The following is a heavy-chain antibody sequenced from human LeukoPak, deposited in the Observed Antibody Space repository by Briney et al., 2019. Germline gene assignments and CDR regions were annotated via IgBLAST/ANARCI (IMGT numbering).Heavy chain of an antibody. Sequence: SETLSLTCTVSGGSISSYYWSWIRQPPGKGLEWIGYIYYSGSTNYNASLKSRVTISVDTSKNQFSLKLSSVTAADTAVYYCARASFGGYYDSSGYLYYYYYYMDVWGKGTTVTVSS. CDR2: IYYSGST. J-gene: IGHJ6*03. CDR1: GGSISSYY. V-gene: IGHV4-59*01. D-gene: IGHD3-22*01. CDR3: ARASFGGYYDSSGYLYYYYYYMDV.